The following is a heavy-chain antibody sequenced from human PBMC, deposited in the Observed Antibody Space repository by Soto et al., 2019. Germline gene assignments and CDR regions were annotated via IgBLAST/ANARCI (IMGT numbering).Heavy chain of an antibody. Sequence: GSLRLSCAASGFTFSSYAMSWVRQAPGKGLEWVSAISGSGGSTYYADSVKGRFTISRDNSKNTLYLQMNSLRAEDTAVYYCAKSREPNSSGYLYYFDYWGQGTLVTVSS. V-gene: IGHV3-23*01. CDR1: GFTFSSYA. J-gene: IGHJ4*02. CDR3: AKSREPNSSGYLYYFDY. CDR2: ISGSGGST. D-gene: IGHD3-22*01.